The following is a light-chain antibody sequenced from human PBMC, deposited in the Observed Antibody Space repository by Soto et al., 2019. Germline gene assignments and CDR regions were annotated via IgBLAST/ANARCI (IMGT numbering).Light chain of an antibody. CDR2: GAS. Sequence: EIVLTQSPGTLSLSPGERATLSCRASQSVSSNYLTWYQQKPGQAPRLLIYGASSRATGIPDMFSGSGFGTDFTLPISRLEPEDVAVYYCQQYGSSPLTFGGGTKVELK. CDR3: QQYGSSPLT. CDR1: QSVSSNY. V-gene: IGKV3-20*01. J-gene: IGKJ4*01.